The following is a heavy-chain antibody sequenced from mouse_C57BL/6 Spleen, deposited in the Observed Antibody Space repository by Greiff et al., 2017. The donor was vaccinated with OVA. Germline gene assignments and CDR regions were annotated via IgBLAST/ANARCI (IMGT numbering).Heavy chain of an antibody. D-gene: IGHD2-10*02. CDR3: AREYDQYFDV. V-gene: IGHV1-61*01. CDR1: GYTFTSYW. Sequence: QVQLQQPGAELVRPGSSVKLSCKASGYTFTSYWMDWVKQRPGQGLEWIGNIYPSDSETHYNQKFKDKATLTVDKSSRTAYMQLSSLTSEDSAVYYCAREYDQYFDVWGTGTTVTVSS. J-gene: IGHJ1*03. CDR2: IYPSDSET.